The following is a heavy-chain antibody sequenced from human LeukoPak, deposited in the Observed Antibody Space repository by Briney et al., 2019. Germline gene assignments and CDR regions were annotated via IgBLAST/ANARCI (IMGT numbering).Heavy chain of an antibody. CDR2: IYYSGST. J-gene: IGHJ4*02. CDR3: ARRGQLGGFDY. CDR1: GGSISSSSYY. V-gene: IGHV4-39*07. Sequence: SETLSLTCTVAGGSISSSSYYWGWIRQPPGKGLEWIGSIYYSGSTYYNPSLKSRVTISVDTSKNQFSLKLSSVTAADTAVYYCARRGQLGGFDYWGQGTLVTVSS. D-gene: IGHD6-6*01.